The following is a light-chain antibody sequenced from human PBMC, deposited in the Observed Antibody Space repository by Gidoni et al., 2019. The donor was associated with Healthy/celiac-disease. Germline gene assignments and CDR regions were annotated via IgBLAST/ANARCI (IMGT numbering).Light chain of an antibody. Sequence: QSVLTQPPSVSGAPGQRVTISCTGSSSNIGAGYDVHWYQQLPGPAPKLLICGNSNRPSGVPDRFSGSKSGTSASLAITGLQAEDEADYYCQSYDSSLSGSVFGGGTKLTVL. CDR2: GNS. J-gene: IGLJ2*01. CDR3: QSYDSSLSGSV. CDR1: SSNIGAGYD. V-gene: IGLV1-40*01.